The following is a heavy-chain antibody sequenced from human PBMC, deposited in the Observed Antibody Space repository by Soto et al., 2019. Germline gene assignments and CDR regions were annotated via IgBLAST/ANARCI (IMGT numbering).Heavy chain of an antibody. J-gene: IGHJ5*02. CDR2: INHRGST. V-gene: IGHV4-34*01. Sequence: PSETLSLTCVVYGGSFSGYYWSWIRQSPGKGLEWIGGINHRGSTNYNPSLESRVTISVGTSKNQFSLKLPSVTAADTAMYYCARDGFCTSTTCRVGNWFDPWGQGTLVTV. CDR3: ARDGFCTSTTCRVGNWFDP. CDR1: GGSFSGYY. D-gene: IGHD2-2*01.